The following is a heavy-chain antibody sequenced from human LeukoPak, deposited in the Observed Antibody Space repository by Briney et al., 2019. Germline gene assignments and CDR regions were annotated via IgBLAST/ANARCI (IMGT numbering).Heavy chain of an antibody. CDR2: ISYDGSNK. V-gene: IGHV3-30*18. J-gene: IGHJ4*02. CDR3: AKSFSMIVPDY. Sequence: GRSLRLSCAASGFTFSSYGMHWVRQAPGKGLEWVAVISYDGSNKYYADSVKGRSTISRDNSKNTLYLQMNSLRAEDTAVYYCAKSFSMIVPDYWGQGTLVTVSS. CDR1: GFTFSSYG. D-gene: IGHD3-22*01.